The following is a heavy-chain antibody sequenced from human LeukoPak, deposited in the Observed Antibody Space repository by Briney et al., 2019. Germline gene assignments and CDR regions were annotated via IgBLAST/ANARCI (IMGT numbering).Heavy chain of an antibody. CDR3: ARRRAVPGHYYLDY. V-gene: IGHV4-59*08. J-gene: IGHJ4*02. D-gene: IGHD3/OR15-3a*01. CDR2: IYYSGST. CDR1: GGSISSYY. Sequence: SETLSLTCTVSGGSISSYYWSWIRQPSGKGLEWIGYIYYSGSTNYNPSLNSRVTISSDTSKRQLSLKVTSVTAADTAVYYCARRRAVPGHYYLDYWGQGILVTVSS.